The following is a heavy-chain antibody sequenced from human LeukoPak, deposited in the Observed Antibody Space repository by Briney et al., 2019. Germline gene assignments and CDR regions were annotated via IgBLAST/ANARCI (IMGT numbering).Heavy chain of an antibody. Sequence: SETLSLTCTVSGGSISYFYWSWIRQPAGKGLEWLGRIYTSGSTNYNPSLKSRVTMSVETSKKQFSLKLSSVTAADTAVYYCARVRGSSGSYEYYHYMDVWGKGTTVTISS. J-gene: IGHJ6*03. CDR2: IYTSGST. V-gene: IGHV4-4*07. CDR3: ARVRGSSGSYEYYHYMDV. CDR1: GGSISYFY. D-gene: IGHD1-26*01.